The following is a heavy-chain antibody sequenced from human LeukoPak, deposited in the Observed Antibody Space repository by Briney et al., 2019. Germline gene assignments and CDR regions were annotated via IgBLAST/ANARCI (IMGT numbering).Heavy chain of an antibody. CDR3: ARDSQSYCSSTSCYRWFGSPWFDP. V-gene: IGHV4-34*01. J-gene: IGHJ5*02. Sequence: SETLSLTCAVYGGSFSGYYWSWIRQPPGKGLEWIGEINHSGSTNYNPSLKSRVTISVDTSKNQFSLKLSSVTAADTAVYYCARDSQSYCSSTSCYRWFGSPWFDPWGQGTLVTVSP. CDR1: GGSFSGYY. D-gene: IGHD2-2*01. CDR2: INHSGST.